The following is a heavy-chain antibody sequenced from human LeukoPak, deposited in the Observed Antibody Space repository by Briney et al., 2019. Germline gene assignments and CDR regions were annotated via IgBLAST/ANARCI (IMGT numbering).Heavy chain of an antibody. D-gene: IGHD3-3*01. CDR2: INHSGST. V-gene: IGHV4-34*01. Sequence: PSETLSLTCAVYGGSFSGYYWSWIRQPPGKGLEWIGEINHSGSTNYNPSLKSRVTISVDTSKNQFSLKLSSVTAADTAVYYCARPYYDFWSACAFDIWGQGTMVTVSS. J-gene: IGHJ3*02. CDR3: ARPYYDFWSACAFDI. CDR1: GGSFSGYY.